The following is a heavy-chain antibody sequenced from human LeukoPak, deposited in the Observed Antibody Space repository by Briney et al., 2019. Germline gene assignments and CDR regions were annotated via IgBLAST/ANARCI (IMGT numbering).Heavy chain of an antibody. Sequence: PGGSLRLSCAASGFDFWAYEMNWVRQAPGKGLEWVAYFAGSDTTKYYADSVRGRFTISRDNAKKSLYLQMNSLRAEDTALYYCTTLGYHLDSWGQGTLVTVSS. V-gene: IGHV3-48*03. CDR1: GFDFWAYE. D-gene: IGHD3-22*01. J-gene: IGHJ5*01. CDR2: FAGSDTTK. CDR3: TTLGYHLDS.